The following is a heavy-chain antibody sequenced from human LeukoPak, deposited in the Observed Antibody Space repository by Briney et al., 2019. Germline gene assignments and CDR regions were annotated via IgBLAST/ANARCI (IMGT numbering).Heavy chain of an antibody. Sequence: SETLSLTCTVSGGSISSSSYYWGWIRQPPGKGLEWIGSIYYSGSTYYNPSLKSRVTISVDTSKNQFSLKLSSVTAADTAVYYCARDNALAVAGLDFDYWGQGTLVTVSS. J-gene: IGHJ4*02. V-gene: IGHV4-39*07. D-gene: IGHD6-19*01. CDR1: GGSISSSSYY. CDR3: ARDNALAVAGLDFDY. CDR2: IYYSGST.